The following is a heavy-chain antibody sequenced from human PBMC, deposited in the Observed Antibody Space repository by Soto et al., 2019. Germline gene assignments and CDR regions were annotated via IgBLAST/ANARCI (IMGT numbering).Heavy chain of an antibody. Sequence: QVQLVQSGAEVKKPGASVKVSCKASGYTFTSYDINWVRQATGQGLEWMGWMNPNSGNTGYAQKFQGRVTMTRNTSISTAYMERSSLRSEDTAGYYCARGRDYDILTGYYFPYYYYMDVWGKGTTVTVSS. D-gene: IGHD3-9*01. CDR1: GYTFTSYD. V-gene: IGHV1-8*01. CDR2: MNPNSGNT. J-gene: IGHJ6*03. CDR3: ARGRDYDILTGYYFPYYYYMDV.